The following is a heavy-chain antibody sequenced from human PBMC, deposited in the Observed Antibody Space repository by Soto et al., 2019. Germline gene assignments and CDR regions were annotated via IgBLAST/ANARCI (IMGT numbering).Heavy chain of an antibody. J-gene: IGHJ4*02. CDR3: AKKVTIYAVDPADY. CDR2: MSGSGDDA. CDR1: GFTFSNYG. Sequence: XGSLRLSCSAAGFTFSNYGMSWVRQAPGKGLEWVSVMSGSGDDAYYADSVKGRFTISRDNSKNTLYLQMNSLRAEDTAVYFCAKKVTIYAVDPADYWGQGTQVTVSS. V-gene: IGHV3-23*01. D-gene: IGHD3-3*01.